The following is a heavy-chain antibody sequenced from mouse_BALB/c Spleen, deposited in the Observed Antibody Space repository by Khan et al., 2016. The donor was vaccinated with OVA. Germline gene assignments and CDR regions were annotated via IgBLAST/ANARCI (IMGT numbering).Heavy chain of an antibody. V-gene: IGHV2-6-4*01. J-gene: IGHJ4*01. CDR3: ARAYYRYDGYYAMDY. Sequence: VELVESGPGLVAPSQSLSITCTVSGFSLSRYNIHWVRQPPGKGLEWLGTIWGGGGTDYNSTLKSRLSISKDNSKNQVFLKMNSLQTDDTAMYFCARAYYRYDGYYAMDYWGQGTSVTVSS. D-gene: IGHD2-14*01. CDR2: IWGGGGT. CDR1: GFSLSRYN.